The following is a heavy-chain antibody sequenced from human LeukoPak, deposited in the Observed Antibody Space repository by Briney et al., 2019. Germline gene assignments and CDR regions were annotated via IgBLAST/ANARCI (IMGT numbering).Heavy chain of an antibody. CDR3: AATLLYYFDY. CDR1: GFTFSSYA. Sequence: GGSLRLSCAASGFTFSSYAMSWVRQAPGKGLEWVSAISGGGGSTYYADSVKGRLTISRDNSKNTLYLQMNSLRTEDTAVYYCAATLLYYFDYWGQGTLVTVSS. V-gene: IGHV3-23*01. CDR2: ISGGGGST. D-gene: IGHD2/OR15-2a*01. J-gene: IGHJ4*02.